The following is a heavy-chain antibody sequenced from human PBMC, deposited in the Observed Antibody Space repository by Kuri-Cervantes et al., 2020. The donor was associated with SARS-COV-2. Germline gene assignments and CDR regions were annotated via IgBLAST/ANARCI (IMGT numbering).Heavy chain of an antibody. Sequence: SETLSLTCAVYGGSFSGYYWSWIRQPPGKGLEWIGEINHSGSTNHNPSLKSRVTISVDTSKNQFSLKLSSVTAADTAVYYCASPSASGSYAIFDYWGQGTRVTGSS. CDR1: GGSFSGYY. J-gene: IGHJ4*02. V-gene: IGHV4-34*01. D-gene: IGHD1-26*01. CDR3: ASPSASGSYAIFDY. CDR2: INHSGST.